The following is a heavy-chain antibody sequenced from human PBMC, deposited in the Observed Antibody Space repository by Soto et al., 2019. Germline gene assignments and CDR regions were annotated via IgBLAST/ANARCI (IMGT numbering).Heavy chain of an antibody. J-gene: IGHJ4*02. Sequence: LRLSCAASGLTFSSYWMSWVRQGPGKGLEWVANIKQDGSQKYYVDSVKGRFTISRDNAKNSLYLQMNSLRVEDTAVYYCASAYYYDSSGYSPGGYWGQGTLVTVSS. CDR1: GLTFSSYW. V-gene: IGHV3-7*01. CDR2: IKQDGSQK. D-gene: IGHD3-22*01. CDR3: ASAYYYDSSGYSPGGY.